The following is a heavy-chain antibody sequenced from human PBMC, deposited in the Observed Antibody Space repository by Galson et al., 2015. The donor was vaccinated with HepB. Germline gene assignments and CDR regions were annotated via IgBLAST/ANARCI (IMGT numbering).Heavy chain of an antibody. D-gene: IGHD3-10*01. CDR3: ARDRNYGSGVQARTFNY. Sequence: SVKVSCKASGYTFRDYGIIWVRQAPGQGLEWMGWISIYNGDTKYARKLRGRVTMTTDTSTSTAYMELNSLRVDDTAVYYCARDRNYGSGVQARTFNYWGQGVLVTVSS. CDR1: GYTFRDYG. CDR2: ISIYNGDT. V-gene: IGHV1-18*01. J-gene: IGHJ4*02.